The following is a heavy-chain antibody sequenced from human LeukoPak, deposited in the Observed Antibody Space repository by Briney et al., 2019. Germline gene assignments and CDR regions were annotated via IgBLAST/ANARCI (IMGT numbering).Heavy chain of an antibody. CDR1: GYPFTSYD. D-gene: IGHD6-19*01. CDR2: MNPNTDNT. Sequence: GASVKVSCKASGYPFTSYDINWVRQATGQGLEWMGWMNPNTDNTDYAEKFRDRVTMTRNTSISTAYMELSSLRSEDTAVYYCARGSRGNAYISVWGQGTLVIVSS. V-gene: IGHV1-8*01. CDR3: ARGSRGNAYISV. J-gene: IGHJ4*02.